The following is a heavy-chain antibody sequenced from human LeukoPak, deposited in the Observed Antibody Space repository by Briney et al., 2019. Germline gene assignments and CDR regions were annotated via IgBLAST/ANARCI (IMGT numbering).Heavy chain of an antibody. CDR1: GGSISSYY. CDR3: AREVDEVVGATTVGFDY. CDR2: IYTSGST. Sequence: SETLSLTCTVSGGSISSYYWSWIRQPAGKGLEWIGRIYTSGSTNYNPSLKSRVTMSVDTSKNQFSLKLSSVTAADTAVYYCAREVDEVVGATTVGFDYWGQGTLVTVSS. D-gene: IGHD1-26*01. J-gene: IGHJ4*02. V-gene: IGHV4-4*07.